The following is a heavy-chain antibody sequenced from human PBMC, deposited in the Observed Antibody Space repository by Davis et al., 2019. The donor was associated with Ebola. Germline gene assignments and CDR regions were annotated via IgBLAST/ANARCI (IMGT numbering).Heavy chain of an antibody. CDR2: ISSSSSYI. CDR1: GFTFSSYS. J-gene: IGHJ4*02. CDR3: ARGAADFWSGAFDY. V-gene: IGHV3-21*01. Sequence: GESLKISCAASGFTFSSYSMNWVRQAPGKGLEWVSSISSSSSYIYYADSVKGRFTISRDNAKNSLYLQMNSLRAEDTAVYYCARGAADFWSGAFDYWGQGTLVTVSS. D-gene: IGHD3-3*01.